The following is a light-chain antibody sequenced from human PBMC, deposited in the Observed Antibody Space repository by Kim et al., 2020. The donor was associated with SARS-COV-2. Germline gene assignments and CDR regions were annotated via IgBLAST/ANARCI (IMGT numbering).Light chain of an antibody. CDR2: DVT. Sequence: GQSITISCTGTSSDVGDYNYVSWYQQYPGKAPKLMIYDVTKRPSGVSNRFSGSKSGNTASLTISGLQTDDEADYYCCSYTTSSPYVFGTGTKVTVL. CDR3: CSYTTSSPYV. J-gene: IGLJ1*01. CDR1: SSDVGDYNY. V-gene: IGLV2-14*03.